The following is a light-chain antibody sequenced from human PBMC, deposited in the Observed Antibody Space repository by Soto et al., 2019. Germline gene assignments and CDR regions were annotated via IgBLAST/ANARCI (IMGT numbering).Light chain of an antibody. J-gene: IGKJ4*01. Sequence: DIQMTQSPSSLSASLGDRITITCRASQNINNYLNWYQQKPGKGPQLLISAASSLQSGVPSRFSGCGSGTDFSLTIGSLQPEDFATYYCQQSYSSPRLTFGGGTKVE. CDR2: AAS. CDR3: QQSYSSPRLT. V-gene: IGKV1-39*01. CDR1: QNINNY.